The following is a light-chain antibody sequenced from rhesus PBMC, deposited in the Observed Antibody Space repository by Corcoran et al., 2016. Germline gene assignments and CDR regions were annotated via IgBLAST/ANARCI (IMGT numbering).Light chain of an antibody. Sequence: DIQLTQSPSSLSASVGDRVTITCRPSENVNNHLNWYQQKPGKAHKLLIYKASTLQTGVPSRFSGSGSGTDYTFTISSLQPEDVATYFCQQGYDTPYSVGQGTKVEIK. CDR2: KAS. CDR3: QQGYDTPYS. CDR1: ENVNNH. J-gene: IGKJ2*01. V-gene: IGKV1-74*01.